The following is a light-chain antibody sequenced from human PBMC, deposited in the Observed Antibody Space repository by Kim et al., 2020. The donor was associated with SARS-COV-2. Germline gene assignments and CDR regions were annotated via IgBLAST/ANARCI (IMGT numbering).Light chain of an antibody. CDR3: HQTYSAPVT. CDR2: AAS. J-gene: IGKJ4*01. CDR1: QTISNY. V-gene: IGKV1-39*01. Sequence: DIQLTQSPSSLSASVGDRVTITCRASQTISNYLNWYQQKPGKAPNLLIYAASSLQSGVPSRFTGSGSGTDFSLTISSLQPEDSAIYYCHQTYSAPVTFGGGTKVDIK.